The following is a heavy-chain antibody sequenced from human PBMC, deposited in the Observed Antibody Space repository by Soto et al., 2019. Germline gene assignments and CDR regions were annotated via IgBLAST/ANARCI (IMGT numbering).Heavy chain of an antibody. CDR3: ATPAAPGGGYYGMDV. CDR1: GGSISSSSYY. CDR2: IYYSGST. D-gene: IGHD2-2*01. Sequence: QLQLQESGPGLVKPSETLSLTCTVSGGSISSSSYYWGWIRQSPGKGLEWIGSIYYSGSTYYNPSRKSRGTIPVDTSKNQFSLKLSSVTAADTAVYYCATPAAPGGGYYGMDVWGQGTPVTVSS. J-gene: IGHJ6*02. V-gene: IGHV4-39*01.